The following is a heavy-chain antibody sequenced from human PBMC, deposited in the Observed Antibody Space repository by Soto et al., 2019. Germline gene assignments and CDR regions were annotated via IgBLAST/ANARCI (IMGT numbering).Heavy chain of an antibody. CDR3: VKRSLLVAPT. CDR1: GGSISSGGYY. CDR2: IYYSGST. Sequence: SETLSLTCTVSGGSISSGGYYWSWIRQHPGKGLEWIGYIYYSGSTYYNPSLKSRVTISVDTSKNQFSLSLNSVTAADTAVYYCVKRSLLVAPTWGQGILVTVSS. D-gene: IGHD2-21*01. J-gene: IGHJ4*02. V-gene: IGHV4-31*03.